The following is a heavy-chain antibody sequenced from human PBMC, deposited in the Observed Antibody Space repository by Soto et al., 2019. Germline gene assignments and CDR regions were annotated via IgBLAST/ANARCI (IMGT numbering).Heavy chain of an antibody. Sequence: QVQLVESGGGVVQPGRSLSLSCAASGFTFSSYAMHWVRQAPGKGLEWVAVISYDGSNKYYADSVKGRFTISRDNSKNALYLQMNSLRAEDTAVYYCARDGGQQLVSDNYFDYWGQGTLVTVSS. CDR2: ISYDGSNK. J-gene: IGHJ4*02. V-gene: IGHV3-30-3*01. CDR1: GFTFSSYA. CDR3: ARDGGQQLVSDNYFDY. D-gene: IGHD6-13*01.